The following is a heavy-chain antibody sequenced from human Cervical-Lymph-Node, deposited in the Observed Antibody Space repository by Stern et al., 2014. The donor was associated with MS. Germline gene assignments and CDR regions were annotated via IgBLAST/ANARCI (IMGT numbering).Heavy chain of an antibody. CDR2: IKPNSGGT. D-gene: IGHD2-2*01. V-gene: IGHV1-2*02. CDR1: GYTFTGYY. Sequence: VQLVESGAEVKKPGASVKVSCKASGYTFTGYYMHWVRQAPGQGLEWMGWIKPNSGGTNYAQKFQGRVSMTRDTSISTAYMELSSLRSDDTAVYYCAREVWSSCSSTSCDYHGLDVWGQGTTVTVSS. J-gene: IGHJ6*02. CDR3: AREVWSSCSSTSCDYHGLDV.